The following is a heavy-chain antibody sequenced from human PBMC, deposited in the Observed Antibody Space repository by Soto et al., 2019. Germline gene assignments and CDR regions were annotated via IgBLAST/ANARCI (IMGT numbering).Heavy chain of an antibody. CDR1: GGPISNYY. V-gene: IGHV4-4*07. J-gene: IGHJ4*02. CDR3: AREASGSRPFDY. CDR2: IYTSGST. D-gene: IGHD1-26*01. Sequence: PSETLSLTCTVSGGPISNYYWSWIRQPAGKGLEWIGRIYTSGSTNYNSSLKSRVTMSVDTSKNQFSLKLNSVTAADTAVYYCAREASGSRPFDYWGQGTLVTVSS.